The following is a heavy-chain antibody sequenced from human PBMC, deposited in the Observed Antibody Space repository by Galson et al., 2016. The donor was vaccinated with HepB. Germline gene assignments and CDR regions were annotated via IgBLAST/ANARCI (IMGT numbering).Heavy chain of an antibody. CDR2: ISAGGVST. Sequence: SLRLSCAAFGFSFSNHAMSWVRQAPGKGLEWVSGISAGGVSTYYADSVKGRFTISRDNSENTLYLQMNSLRADDTAVYYCAKTRLYDYILRTYYFDFWGQGTLVTVSS. V-gene: IGHV3-23*01. CDR1: GFSFSNHA. D-gene: IGHD3-16*01. CDR3: AKTRLYDYILRTYYFDF. J-gene: IGHJ4*02.